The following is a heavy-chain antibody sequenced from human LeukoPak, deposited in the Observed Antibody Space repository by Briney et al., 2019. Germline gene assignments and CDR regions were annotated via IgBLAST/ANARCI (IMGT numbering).Heavy chain of an antibody. V-gene: IGHV6-1*01. CDR3: ARGGGRLDY. D-gene: IGHD3-22*01. CDR1: GDSVSSNSAG. J-gene: IGHJ4*02. Sequence: SQTLSLTCAISGDSVSSNSAGWSWIRQSPSRGLEWLGRTYYRSKWYNDYAVSAKSRITINPDTSKNLFSLQLNSVTPEDTAVYYCARGGGRLDYWGQGTLVTVSS. CDR2: TYYRSKWYN.